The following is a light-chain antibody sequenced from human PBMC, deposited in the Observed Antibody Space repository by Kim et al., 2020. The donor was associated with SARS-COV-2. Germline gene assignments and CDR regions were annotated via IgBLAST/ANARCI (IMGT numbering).Light chain of an antibody. J-gene: IGKJ4*01. CDR1: QSVSNSY. CDR3: QQYGSSPLT. Sequence: EIVLTQSPGTLSLSPGERATLSCRASQSVSNSYLAWYQQKPGQAPRLLIYGASSRATGIPDRFSGSGSGTDFTFSISRLEPEDFAVYYCQQYGSSPLTFGEGTKLDIK. CDR2: GAS. V-gene: IGKV3-20*01.